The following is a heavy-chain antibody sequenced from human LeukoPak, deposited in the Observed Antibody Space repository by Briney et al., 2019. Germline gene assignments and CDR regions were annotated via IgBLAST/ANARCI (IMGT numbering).Heavy chain of an antibody. CDR1: GFTSSRYE. CDR3: AKDRRWGYDISPDAFDI. Sequence: GGSLRLSCVVSGFTSSRYEMHWVRQAPGKGLEWVSYTARSGGDIHYAPSVRGRFTISSDTAENSVFLQMNNLRAEDTAVYYCAKDRRWGYDISPDAFDIWGQGTMVTVSS. CDR2: TARSGGDI. J-gene: IGHJ3*02. D-gene: IGHD3-9*01. V-gene: IGHV3-48*03.